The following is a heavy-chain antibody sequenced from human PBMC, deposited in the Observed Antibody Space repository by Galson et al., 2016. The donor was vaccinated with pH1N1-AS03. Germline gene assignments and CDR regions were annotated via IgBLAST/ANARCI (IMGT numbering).Heavy chain of an antibody. CDR2: INWNSGHI. V-gene: IGHV3-9*01. J-gene: IGHJ3*02. CDR3: AKGQHGYGGSGAIDM. CDR1: GFTFGDYA. D-gene: IGHD3-10*01. Sequence: SLRLSCAASGFTFGDYAMHWVRQVPGKGLDWVSHINWNSGHIDYADSVKGRFTLSRDNARSFLYLQMKSLRPEDTGLYFCAKGQHGYGGSGAIDMWGQGTMVIVAS.